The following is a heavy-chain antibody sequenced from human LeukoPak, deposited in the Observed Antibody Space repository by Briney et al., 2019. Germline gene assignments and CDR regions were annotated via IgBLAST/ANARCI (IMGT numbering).Heavy chain of an antibody. D-gene: IGHD3-16*02. Sequence: PGGSLRLSCAASGLTFDDYGMSWVRQAPGKGLEWVSDINWNGDSTGYADSVKGRFTISRDNAKNSLYLQMNSLRAEDTALYYCARRESSYQNYYYYYHMDVWGKGTTVTVSS. J-gene: IGHJ6*03. CDR3: ARRESSYQNYYYYYHMDV. CDR2: INWNGDST. V-gene: IGHV3-20*04. CDR1: GLTFDDYG.